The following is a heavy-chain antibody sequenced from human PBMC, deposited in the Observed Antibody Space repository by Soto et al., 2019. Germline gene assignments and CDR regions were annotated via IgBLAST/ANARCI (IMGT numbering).Heavy chain of an antibody. D-gene: IGHD1-26*01. CDR1: GFTFSNYA. CDR2: ISGSGAGT. CDR3: AKDSWRIVGTTGRFDY. Sequence: EVQLLESGGGLVQPGGSLRLSCSASGFTFSNYAMSWVRQAPGKGLEWVSAISGSGAGTYYADSVTGRFTISRDNYKNTLYLQMNSLSAEDTAVYYCAKDSWRIVGTTGRFDYWGQGTLVTVSS. J-gene: IGHJ4*02. V-gene: IGHV3-23*01.